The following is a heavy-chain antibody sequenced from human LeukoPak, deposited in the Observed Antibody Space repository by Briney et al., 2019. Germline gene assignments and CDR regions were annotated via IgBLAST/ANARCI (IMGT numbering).Heavy chain of an antibody. CDR3: ARDVLSGSYD. D-gene: IGHD1-26*01. CDR1: GYTFTSYG. J-gene: IGHJ4*02. V-gene: IGHV1-18*01. CDR2: ISAYNGNT. Sequence: GASVKVSCKASGYTFTSYGISWVRQAPGQGLEWMGWISAYNGNTNYAQKFQGRVTITADESTSTAYMELSSLRSEDTAVYYCARDVLSGSYDWGQGTLVTVSS.